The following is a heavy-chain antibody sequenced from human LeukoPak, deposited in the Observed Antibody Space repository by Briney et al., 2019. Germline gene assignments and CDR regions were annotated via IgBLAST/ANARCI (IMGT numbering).Heavy chain of an antibody. Sequence: GGSLRLSCAASGFNFGSYSMNWVRQSPGKGLEWVGRIRSKANDHATAYAASVRGRFTISRDDSKNTAYLQMNSLKTEDTAVYYCTRRLMTTVNDYWGQGTLVTVSS. V-gene: IGHV3-73*01. D-gene: IGHD4-17*01. J-gene: IGHJ4*02. CDR3: TRRLMTTVNDY. CDR1: GFNFGSYS. CDR2: IRSKANDHAT.